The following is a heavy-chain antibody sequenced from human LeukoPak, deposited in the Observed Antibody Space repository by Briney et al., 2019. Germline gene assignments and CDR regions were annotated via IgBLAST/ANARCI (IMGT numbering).Heavy chain of an antibody. CDR2: ISGSGGST. Sequence: GGSLRLSCAASGFTFSSYAMSWVRQAPGKGLEWVSAISGSGGSTYYADSVKGRFTISRGNSKNTLYLQMNSLRAEDTAVYYCAKAPFEEQQLDFDYWGQGTLVTVSS. V-gene: IGHV3-23*01. D-gene: IGHD6-13*01. CDR3: AKAPFEEQQLDFDY. CDR1: GFTFSSYA. J-gene: IGHJ4*02.